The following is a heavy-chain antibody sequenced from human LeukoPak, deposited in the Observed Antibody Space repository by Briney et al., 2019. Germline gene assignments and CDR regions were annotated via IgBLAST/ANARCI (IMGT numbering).Heavy chain of an antibody. V-gene: IGHV2-70*11. Sequence: SGPALLKPTRTLTLTCTFSGFSLRTSGMCVRGIRQPPVKALEWLARIDWDDDKYYNTSLKTRLTISKDTSKNQVVLTMTNMDPVDTATYYCAQTDSSGTNWYFDLWGRGTLVTVSS. D-gene: IGHD3-22*01. CDR2: IDWDDDK. J-gene: IGHJ2*01. CDR1: GFSLRTSGMC. CDR3: AQTDSSGTNWYFDL.